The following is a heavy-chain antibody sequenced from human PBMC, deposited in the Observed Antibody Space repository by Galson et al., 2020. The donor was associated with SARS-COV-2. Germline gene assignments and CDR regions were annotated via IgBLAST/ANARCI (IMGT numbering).Heavy chain of an antibody. D-gene: IGHD4-17*01. Sequence: SQTLSLTCAVSGGSISSGGYSWSWIRQPPGKGLEWIGYIYHSGSTYYNPSLKSRVTISVDRSKNQFSLKLSSVTAADTAVYYCARYGRRSSNWFDPWGQGTLVTVSS. CDR3: ARYGRRSSNWFDP. J-gene: IGHJ5*02. CDR2: IYHSGST. CDR1: GGSISSGGYS. V-gene: IGHV4-30-2*01.